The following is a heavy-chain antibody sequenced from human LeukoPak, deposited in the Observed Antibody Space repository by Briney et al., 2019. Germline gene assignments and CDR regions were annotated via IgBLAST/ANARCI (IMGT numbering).Heavy chain of an antibody. D-gene: IGHD3-10*01. Sequence: PGGSVRLSCAASGFTFSSYAMSWVRQAPGKGLEWVSAISGSGGSPYYADSVKGRFTISRDNSKNTLYLQMNSLRTEDTAVYYCAKGGGDEGQGLLWVGESRYGYYYYGMDVWGQGTTVTVSS. CDR1: GFTFSSYA. V-gene: IGHV3-23*01. CDR2: ISGSGGSP. J-gene: IGHJ6*02. CDR3: AKGGGDEGQGLLWVGESRYGYYYYGMDV.